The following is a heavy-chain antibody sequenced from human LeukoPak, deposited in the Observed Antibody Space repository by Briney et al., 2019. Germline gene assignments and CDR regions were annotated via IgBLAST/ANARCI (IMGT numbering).Heavy chain of an antibody. Sequence: GGSLRLSCAASGFTFSTYSMNWVRQAPGKGLEWVSSITSSSSYIYYADSVKGRFTISRDNAKNSLYLQMNSLRAEDTAVYYCARDLDEYSSSPGEGYWGQGTLVTVSS. CDR2: ITSSSSYI. CDR1: GFTFSTYS. D-gene: IGHD6-6*01. V-gene: IGHV3-21*01. J-gene: IGHJ4*02. CDR3: ARDLDEYSSSPGEGY.